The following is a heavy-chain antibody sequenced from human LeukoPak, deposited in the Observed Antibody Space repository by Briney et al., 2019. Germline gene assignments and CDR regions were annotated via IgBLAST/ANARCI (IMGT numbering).Heavy chain of an antibody. Sequence: GASVKVSCKASGYTFTSYYMHWVRQAPGQGLEWMGIINPSGGSTSYAQKFQGRVTMTRDTSTSTAYMELRSLRSDDTAVYYCARVYYDYVWGSYRFFDYWGQGTLVTVSS. D-gene: IGHD3-16*02. J-gene: IGHJ4*02. CDR2: INPSGGST. CDR3: ARVYYDYVWGSYRFFDY. V-gene: IGHV1-46*01. CDR1: GYTFTSYY.